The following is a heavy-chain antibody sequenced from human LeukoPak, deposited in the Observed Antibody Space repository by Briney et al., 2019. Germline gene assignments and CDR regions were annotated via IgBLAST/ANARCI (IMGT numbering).Heavy chain of an antibody. J-gene: IGHJ4*02. CDR2: ISSSSTI. V-gene: IGHV3-48*01. CDR3: AKGHCTNGICWLD. CDR1: GFTFSSYS. D-gene: IGHD2-8*01. Sequence: GGSLRLSCAASGFTFSSYSMNWVRQAPGKGLEWVSYISSSSTIYYADSVKGRFTISRDNAKNSLYLQMNSLRAEDTAVYYCAKGHCTNGICWLDWGQGTLVTVSS.